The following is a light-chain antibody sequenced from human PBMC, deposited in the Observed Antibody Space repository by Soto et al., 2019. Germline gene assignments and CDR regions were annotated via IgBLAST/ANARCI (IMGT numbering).Light chain of an antibody. CDR1: ISDIGIFNY. V-gene: IGLV2-14*01. CDR2: EVT. CDR3: SSYTSSSALGV. Sequence: QSALTQPASVSGSPGQSITISCTGTISDIGIFNYVSWYQQHPGKAPKLIIYEVTNRPSGVSDRFSGSKSGSTASLNISGLQADDEADYYCSSYTSSSALGVFGGGTKLTVL. J-gene: IGLJ3*02.